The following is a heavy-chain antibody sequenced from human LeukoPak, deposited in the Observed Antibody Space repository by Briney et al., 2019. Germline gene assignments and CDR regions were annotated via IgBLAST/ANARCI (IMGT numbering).Heavy chain of an antibody. CDR2: IGGSGIHT. CDR3: AKALNSDGYNYEKALDV. D-gene: IGHD5-24*01. Sequence: PGGSLRLSCAASGFTFSTYAMAWVRQAPGKGLEWVSGIGGSGIHTYYPDSMKGRFIISRDNSKNSLYLQLNSLRVEDTALYYCAKALNSDGYNYEKALDVWGRGTTVTVSS. V-gene: IGHV3-23*01. CDR1: GFTFSTYA. J-gene: IGHJ6*02.